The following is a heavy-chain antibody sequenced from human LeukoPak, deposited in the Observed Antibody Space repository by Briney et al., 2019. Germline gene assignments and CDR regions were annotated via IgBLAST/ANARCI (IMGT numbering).Heavy chain of an antibody. CDR3: ARDGGGTIFGEVLPLEENYYYGMDV. J-gene: IGHJ6*02. CDR2: IYYSGST. V-gene: IGHV4-39*01. Sequence: SETLSLTCTVSGGSISSSGYYWAWIRQPPGKGLEWIGTIYYSGSTYYNPSLKSRVTISVDTSKNQFSLKLNSVTAADTAVYYCARDGGGTIFGEVLPLEENYYYGMDVWGQGTTVTVPS. CDR1: GGSISSSGYY. D-gene: IGHD3-3*01.